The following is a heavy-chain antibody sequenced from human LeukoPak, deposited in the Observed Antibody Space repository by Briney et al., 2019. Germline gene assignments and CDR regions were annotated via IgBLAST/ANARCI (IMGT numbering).Heavy chain of an antibody. CDR1: GYTFTGYY. J-gene: IGHJ6*03. CDR2: INPNSGGT. CDR3: ARVVVPAAISFGYYYYMDV. Sequence: ASVKVSCKASGYTFTGYYMHWVRQTPGQGLEWMGWINPNSGGTNYAQKFQGRVTMTRDTSISTAYMELSRLRSDDTAVYYCARVVVPAAISFGYYYYMDVWGKGTTVTVSS. D-gene: IGHD2-2*01. V-gene: IGHV1-2*02.